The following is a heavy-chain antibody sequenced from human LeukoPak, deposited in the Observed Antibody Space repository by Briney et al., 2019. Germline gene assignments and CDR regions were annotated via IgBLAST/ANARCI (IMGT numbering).Heavy chain of an antibody. Sequence: PSETLSLTSTVSGGSISSYYWSWIRQPPGKGLEWIGYIYTSGSTNYNPSLKSRVTISVDTSKNQFSLKLSSVTAADTAVYYCARHAGYCSGGSCYSVPFDWFDPWGQGTLVTVSS. J-gene: IGHJ5*02. V-gene: IGHV4-4*09. D-gene: IGHD2-15*01. CDR3: ARHAGYCSGGSCYSVPFDWFDP. CDR1: GGSISSYY. CDR2: IYTSGST.